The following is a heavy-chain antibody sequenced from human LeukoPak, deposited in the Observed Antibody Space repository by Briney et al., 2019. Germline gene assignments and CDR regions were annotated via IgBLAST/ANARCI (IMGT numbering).Heavy chain of an antibody. D-gene: IGHD3-3*01. CDR3: ARGGRLSVDY. Sequence: SETLSLTCNVAGGSISSYYWSWIRQPPGKGLEWIGYIYYSGSTNYNPSLKSRVTISVDTSKNQFSLKLSSVTAADTAVYYCARGGRLSVDYWGQGTLVTVSS. V-gene: IGHV4-59*01. CDR1: GGSISSYY. J-gene: IGHJ4*02. CDR2: IYYSGST.